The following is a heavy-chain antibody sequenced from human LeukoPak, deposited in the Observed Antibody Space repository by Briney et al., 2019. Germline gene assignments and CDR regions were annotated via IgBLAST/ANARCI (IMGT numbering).Heavy chain of an antibody. Sequence: PGGSLRLSCAASRFTFSTYWMCWVRQAPGKGLEWVANIKQDGSETYYVDSVKGRFTISRDNAKNSLYLQMNSLRGEDTAVYYCARLEPAWGYFEYWGQGTLVTVSS. CDR3: ARLEPAWGYFEY. V-gene: IGHV3-7*01. CDR1: RFTFSTYW. J-gene: IGHJ4*02. CDR2: IKQDGSET. D-gene: IGHD2-2*01.